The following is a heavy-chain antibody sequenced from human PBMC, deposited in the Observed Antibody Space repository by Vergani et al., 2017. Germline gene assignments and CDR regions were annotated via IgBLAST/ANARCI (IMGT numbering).Heavy chain of an antibody. Sequence: QMQLVQSGPEVKKPGTSVKVSCKASGFTFTSSAMQWVRQARGQRLEWIGWIVVGSGNTNYAQKFQERVTITRDMSTSTAYMGLSSLRSEDTAVYYCAVLPRQTTGGYAFDIWGQGTMVTVSS. D-gene: IGHD4-17*01. J-gene: IGHJ3*02. CDR3: AVLPRQTTGGYAFDI. V-gene: IGHV1-58*02. CDR2: IVVGSGNT. CDR1: GFTFTSSA.